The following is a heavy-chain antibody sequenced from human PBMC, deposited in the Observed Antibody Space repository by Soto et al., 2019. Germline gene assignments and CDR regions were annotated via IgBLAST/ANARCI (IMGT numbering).Heavy chain of an antibody. CDR3: ARGKGMEENYYFYGLDI. Sequence: ASVKVSCKASGYSFSTYAMHWVRQAPGQSLEWMGWINGGTGQTKFSQRFQDRITITRDTSASTAYMELSSLRSEDTAVYYCARGKGMEENYYFYGLDIWGQGTTVPVSS. J-gene: IGHJ6*02. D-gene: IGHD1-1*01. V-gene: IGHV1-3*01. CDR2: INGGTGQT. CDR1: GYSFSTYA.